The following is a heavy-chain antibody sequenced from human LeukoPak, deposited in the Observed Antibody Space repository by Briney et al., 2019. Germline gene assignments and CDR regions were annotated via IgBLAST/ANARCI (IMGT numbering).Heavy chain of an antibody. V-gene: IGHV3-23*01. Sequence: PGGSLRLSCAASGFTFSSYVMSWVRQAPGKGLEWVSTISESGASTFYADSVKGRFPISRDNSKNTPYLEMNSLRAEDTALYYCAKTISSGSQPDYWGQGTLVTVSS. CDR2: ISESGAST. CDR3: AKTISSGSQPDY. J-gene: IGHJ4*02. CDR1: GFTFSSYV. D-gene: IGHD3-10*01.